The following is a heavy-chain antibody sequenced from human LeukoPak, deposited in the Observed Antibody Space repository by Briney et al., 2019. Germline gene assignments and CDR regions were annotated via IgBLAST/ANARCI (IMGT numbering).Heavy chain of an antibody. V-gene: IGHV3-21*01. J-gene: IGHJ4*02. CDR2: ISSSSSYI. CDR1: GFTFSSYS. D-gene: IGHD3-22*01. CDR3: ARGPYYYDSSGYWGDY. Sequence: GGSLRLSCAASGFTFSSYSMNWVRQAPGKGLEWVSSISSSSSYIYYADSVKGRFTISRDNAKNSLYLQMNSLRAEDTAVYYCARGPYYYDSSGYWGDYWGQGTLVTVSS.